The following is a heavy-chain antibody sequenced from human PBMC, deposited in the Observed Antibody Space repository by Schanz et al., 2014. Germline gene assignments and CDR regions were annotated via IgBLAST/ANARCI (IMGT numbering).Heavy chain of an antibody. V-gene: IGHV3-23*04. CDR3: ARDEGRDGYNLAFDV. CDR1: GFTFSAHA. Sequence: VQLVESGGGLVQPGGSLRLSCGASGFTFSAHAMSWVRQAPGKGPEWFSAISGSGRDTYYAASVKGRFTISRDNSKNTLSLQMNSLRAEDTAVYFCARDEGRDGYNLAFDVWGQGTLVTVSS. D-gene: IGHD5-12*01. CDR2: ISGSGRDT. J-gene: IGHJ3*01.